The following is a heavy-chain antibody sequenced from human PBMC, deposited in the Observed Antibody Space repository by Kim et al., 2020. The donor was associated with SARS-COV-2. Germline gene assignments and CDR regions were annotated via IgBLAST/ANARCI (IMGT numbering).Heavy chain of an antibody. CDR1: GYTFTGYY. D-gene: IGHD2-15*01. CDR2: INPNSGGT. J-gene: IGHJ6*02. V-gene: IGHV1-2*02. Sequence: ASVKVSCKASGYTFTGYYMHWVRQAPGQGLEWMGWINPNSGGTNYAQKFQGRVTMTRDTSISTAYMELSRLRSDDTAVYYCARDHDIAATHYYYYYGMDVWGQGTTVTVSS. CDR3: ARDHDIAATHYYYYYGMDV.